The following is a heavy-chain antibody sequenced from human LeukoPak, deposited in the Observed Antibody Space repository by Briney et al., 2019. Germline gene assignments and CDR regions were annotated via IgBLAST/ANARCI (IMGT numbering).Heavy chain of an antibody. CDR1: GFTFSDYY. J-gene: IGHJ4*02. D-gene: IGHD1-26*01. Sequence: GGSLSLSCAASGFTFSDYYMSWIRQAPGKGLEWVSYISSSGSTIYYADSVKGRFTISRDNAKNSLYLQMNSLRAEDTAVYYCARDKYSGSYAPKRHLSGHDYWGQGTLVTVSS. V-gene: IGHV3-11*01. CDR3: ARDKYSGSYAPKRHLSGHDY. CDR2: ISSSGSTI.